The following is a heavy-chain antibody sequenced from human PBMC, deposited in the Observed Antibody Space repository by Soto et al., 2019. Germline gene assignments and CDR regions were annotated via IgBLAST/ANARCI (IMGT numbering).Heavy chain of an antibody. D-gene: IGHD3-3*01. V-gene: IGHV4-30-4*08. Sequence: PSETLSLTCSVSGGSINNDDHYWSWIRQPPGKGLEWIGYVHYKGSTYYNPSLKSRITISSDTSKNQFSLNLRSVTAADTAVYYCARGADAGIFFYFYYMDVWGKGTLVTVSS. CDR3: ARGADAGIFFYFYYMDV. J-gene: IGHJ6*03. CDR2: VHYKGST. CDR1: GGSINNDDHY.